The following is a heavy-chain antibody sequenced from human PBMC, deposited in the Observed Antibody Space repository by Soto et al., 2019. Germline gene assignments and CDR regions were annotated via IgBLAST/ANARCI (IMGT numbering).Heavy chain of an antibody. CDR2: IYWDDDK. Sequence: QITLKESGPTLVKPTQTLTLTCTFSGFSLSTSGVGVGWIRQPLGKALEWLALIYWDDDKRYSPSLTSRLTITKETSKNQLVLRMTNMDPVDTATYYCAQVLVRVANYGMDVWGQGTTVTVSS. V-gene: IGHV2-5*02. CDR3: AQVLVRVANYGMDV. CDR1: GFSLSTSGVG. J-gene: IGHJ6*02. D-gene: IGHD1-26*01.